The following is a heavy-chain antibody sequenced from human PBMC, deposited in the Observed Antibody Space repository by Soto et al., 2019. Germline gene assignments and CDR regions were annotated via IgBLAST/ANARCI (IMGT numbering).Heavy chain of an antibody. CDR3: ARDSETTVTSRYYYSYGMDV. CDR2: IIPIFGTA. Sequence: GASVKVSCKASGGTFSSYAISWVRQAPGQGLEWMGGIIPIFGTANYAQKFQGRVTITADKSTSTAYMELSSLRSEDTAVYYCARDSETTVTSRYYYSYGMDVWGQGTTVTVSS. D-gene: IGHD4-17*01. V-gene: IGHV1-69*06. CDR1: GGTFSSYA. J-gene: IGHJ6*02.